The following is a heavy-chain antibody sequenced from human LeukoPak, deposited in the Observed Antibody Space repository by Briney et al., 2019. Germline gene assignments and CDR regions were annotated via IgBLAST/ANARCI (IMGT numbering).Heavy chain of an antibody. J-gene: IGHJ4*02. D-gene: IGHD6-13*01. V-gene: IGHV3-43*01. CDR2: ISWDGGVT. CDR3: AILSAPNFDS. CDR1: GFSVSSSY. Sequence: GGSLRLSCAASGFSVSSSYMSWVRQAPGKGLEWVSLISWDGGVTYYADSVKGRITISRDNSKKSLFLQMSGLRAEDTALYYCAILSAPNFDSWGQGTLVTVSS.